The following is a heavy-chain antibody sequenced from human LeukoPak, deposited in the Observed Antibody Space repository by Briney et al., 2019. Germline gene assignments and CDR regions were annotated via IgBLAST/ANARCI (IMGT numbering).Heavy chain of an antibody. CDR2: IISSFDKA. Sequence: ASVKVSCKASGYTFTSYAMNWVRQAPGQGLEWMGGIISSFDKANNSQRFQGRLTITADTSTSTAYMELSSLTSEDTALYFCATMTYSSYGLSAYWGQGTRVTVSS. CDR1: GYTFTSYA. D-gene: IGHD5-12*01. V-gene: IGHV1-69*06. J-gene: IGHJ4*02. CDR3: ATMTYSSYGLSAY.